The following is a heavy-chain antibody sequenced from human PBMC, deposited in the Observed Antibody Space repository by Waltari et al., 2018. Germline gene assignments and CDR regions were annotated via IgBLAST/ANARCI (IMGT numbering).Heavy chain of an antibody. Sequence: EVQVVESGGGLFQPGGSLRLSCAGSGFMSSKYWMHWVRQAPGKGLESVAYIDLDGSDTAYVDSVKGRFTISRDNAKSTVYLQMNSLRVDDTAVYYCTRGGFSHSMDVWGHGTTVTVSS. V-gene: IGHV3-74*01. CDR1: GFMSSKYW. J-gene: IGHJ6*02. CDR2: IDLDGSDT. CDR3: TRGGFSHSMDV. D-gene: IGHD3-3*01.